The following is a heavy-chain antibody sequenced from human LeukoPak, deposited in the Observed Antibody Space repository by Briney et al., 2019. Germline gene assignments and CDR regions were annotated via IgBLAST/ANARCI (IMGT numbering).Heavy chain of an antibody. V-gene: IGHV3-21*01. D-gene: IGHD3-10*01. CDR1: GFTFSTYS. CDR3: ARDQYGSGSYSRLDY. Sequence: GGSLRLSCAASGFTFSTYSMNWVRQAPGKGLEWVSSISSSSSYIYYADSVKGRFTISRDNAKNSLYLQMNSLRAGDTAVYYCARDQYGSGSYSRLDYWGQGTLVTVSS. J-gene: IGHJ4*02. CDR2: ISSSSSYI.